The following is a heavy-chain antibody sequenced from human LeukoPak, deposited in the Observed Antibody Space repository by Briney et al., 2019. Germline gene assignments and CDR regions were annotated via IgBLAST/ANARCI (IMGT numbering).Heavy chain of an antibody. Sequence: PGRSLRLSCTVSGFTFGDYAMSWVRQAPGKGLEWVGFIRGKVYGGTTEYAASVKGRFTISRDDSKDTLYLQMNSLKTEDTAVYYCTTLRSTWGYWGQGTLVTVSS. CDR2: IRGKVYGGTT. CDR1: GFTFGDYA. D-gene: IGHD7-27*01. CDR3: TTLRSTWGY. V-gene: IGHV3-49*04. J-gene: IGHJ4*02.